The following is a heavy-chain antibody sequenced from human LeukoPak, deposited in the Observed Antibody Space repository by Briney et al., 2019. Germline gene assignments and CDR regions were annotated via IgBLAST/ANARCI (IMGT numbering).Heavy chain of an antibody. V-gene: IGHV3-23*01. CDR2: TSGSDGTT. CDR1: GFTFSSYA. J-gene: IGHJ5*02. Sequence: GGSLRLSCAASGFTFSSYAMNWVRQAPGKGLEWVSVTSGSDGTTYYEDSVKGRFTISRDNSKNTLYLQMNSLRAEDTAVYYFARELLWQPSRAWGQGTLVTVSS. D-gene: IGHD3-10*01. CDR3: ARELLWQPSRA.